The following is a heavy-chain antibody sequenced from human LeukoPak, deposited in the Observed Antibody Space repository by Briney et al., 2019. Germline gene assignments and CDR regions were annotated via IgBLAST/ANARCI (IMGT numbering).Heavy chain of an antibody. CDR2: ISGRGDLE. CDR3: AREGDFWSGYPIDHYYYMDV. D-gene: IGHD3-3*01. J-gene: IGHJ6*03. V-gene: IGHV3-23*01. CDR1: GFTFSSYA. Sequence: GRSLRLSCAASGFTFSSYAMTWVRQAPGKGLEWVSTISGRGDLEFYTESVKGRFTISRDHSKNTVHLQMDSLRAEDTAIYYCAREGDFWSGYPIDHYYYMDVWGKGTTVTVTS.